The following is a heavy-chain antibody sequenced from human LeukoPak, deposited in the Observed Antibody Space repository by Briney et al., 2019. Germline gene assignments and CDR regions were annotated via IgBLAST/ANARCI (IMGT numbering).Heavy chain of an antibody. Sequence: PSETLSLTCTVSGGSISSSSYYWGWIRQPPGKGLEWIGSIYYSGSTYYNPSLKSRVTISVDTSKNQFSLKLSSVTAADTAVYYCARTVEMATISVYYFDYWGQGTLVTVSS. D-gene: IGHD5-24*01. CDR1: GGSISSSSYY. CDR3: ARTVEMATISVYYFDY. J-gene: IGHJ4*02. CDR2: IYYSGST. V-gene: IGHV4-39*07.